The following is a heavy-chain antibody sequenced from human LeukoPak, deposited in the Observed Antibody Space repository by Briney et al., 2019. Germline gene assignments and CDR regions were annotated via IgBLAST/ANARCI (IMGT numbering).Heavy chain of an antibody. V-gene: IGHV3-11*06. CDR3: ARGGSGYDQADLDY. Sequence: AGSLTLTCAAYGFTFSDYYMSWIRQAQGQGLEWVSYINSSSSYTQYADSIRRRFTIYRHNAKHSLYLQMNSLIAEDTAVYYCARGGSGYDQADLDYWGEGALVTVSS. CDR1: GFTFSDYY. CDR2: INSSSSYT. J-gene: IGHJ4*02. D-gene: IGHD5-12*01.